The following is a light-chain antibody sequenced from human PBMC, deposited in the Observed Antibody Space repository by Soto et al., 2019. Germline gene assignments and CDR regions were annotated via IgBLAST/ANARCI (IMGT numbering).Light chain of an antibody. Sequence: QSVLTQPPSVSGAPGQTITISCTGSSSNIRADFGVHWYQQLPGAAPKLVIFVNTNRPSGVPDRFSGSKSGTSASLAITGLQAEDEADYYCQSYDRSLSGWVFGTGTKLTVL. J-gene: IGLJ3*02. CDR1: SSNIRADFG. CDR2: VNT. V-gene: IGLV1-40*01. CDR3: QSYDRSLSGWV.